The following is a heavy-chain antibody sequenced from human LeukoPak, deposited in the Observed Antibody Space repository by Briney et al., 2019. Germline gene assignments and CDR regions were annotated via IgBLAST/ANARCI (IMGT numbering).Heavy chain of an antibody. CDR2: IYSGGST. J-gene: IGHJ4*02. V-gene: IGHV3-53*04. CDR3: ARDIPLYD. D-gene: IGHD2-21*01. Sequence: GGSLRLSCAASGFTVSSNYMSWVRQAPGKGLEWVSVIYSGGSTYYADSVKGRLTISRHNSKNTLYLQTNSLRAEDTAVYYCARDIPLYDWGQGTLVTVSS. CDR1: GFTVSSNY.